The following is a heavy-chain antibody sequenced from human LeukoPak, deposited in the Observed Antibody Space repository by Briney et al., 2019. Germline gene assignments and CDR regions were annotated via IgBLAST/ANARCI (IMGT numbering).Heavy chain of an antibody. Sequence: PSETLSLTCSVSGGSISSYYWRWIRQSPGMGLEWIGNIFYSGSTNYNPSLKSRVTISVDTSKNQFSLKLSSVTAADTAVYYCARGTGDDFWSGYLNYYYYYMDVWGKGTTVTVSS. J-gene: IGHJ6*03. CDR3: ARGTGDDFWSGYLNYYYYYMDV. D-gene: IGHD3-3*01. CDR1: GGSISSYY. CDR2: IFYSGST. V-gene: IGHV4-59*01.